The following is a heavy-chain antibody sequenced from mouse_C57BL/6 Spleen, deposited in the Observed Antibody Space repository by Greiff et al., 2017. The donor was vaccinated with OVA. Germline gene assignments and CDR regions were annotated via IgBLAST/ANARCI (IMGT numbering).Heavy chain of an antibody. CDR1: GYTFTSYW. J-gene: IGHJ2*01. D-gene: IGHD2-4*01. CDR2: INPSNGGT. V-gene: IGHV1-53*01. Sequence: QVQLQQPGTDLVKPGASVKLSCTASGYTFTSYWMHWVKQRPGQGLEWIGNINPSNGGTNYNEKFKSKATLTVDKSSSTAYMQLSSLTSEDSAVYYCARLGLRGYFDYWGQGTTLTVSS. CDR3: ARLGLRGYFDY.